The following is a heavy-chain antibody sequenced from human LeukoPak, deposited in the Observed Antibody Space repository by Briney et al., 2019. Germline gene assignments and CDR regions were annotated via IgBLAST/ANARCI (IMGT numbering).Heavy chain of an antibody. CDR3: ARGHYYDSSGVRGRYFQH. V-gene: IGHV4-39*07. D-gene: IGHD3-22*01. Sequence: PSETLSLTCTVSGGSISSSVYSWGWIRQPPGKGLEWIGSIYYSGSTYYNPSLKSRVTISVDTSKNQFSLKLSSVTAADTAVYYCARGHYYDSSGVRGRYFQHWGQGTLVTVSS. CDR2: IYYSGST. CDR1: GGSISSSVYS. J-gene: IGHJ1*01.